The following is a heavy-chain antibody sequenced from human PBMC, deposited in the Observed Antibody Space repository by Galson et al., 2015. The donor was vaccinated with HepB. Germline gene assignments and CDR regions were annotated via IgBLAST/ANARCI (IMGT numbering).Heavy chain of an antibody. Sequence: SLRLSCAASGFTFSDYYMSWIRQAPGKGLEWVSYISSSGSTIYYADSVKGRFTISRDNAKNSLYLQMNSLRAEDTAVYYCARDFWEEVPAAMPDYGDYGFDYWGQGTLVTVSS. CDR2: ISSSGSTI. CDR1: GFTFSDYY. D-gene: IGHD2-2*01. J-gene: IGHJ4*02. V-gene: IGHV3-11*01. CDR3: ARDFWEEVPAAMPDYGDYGFDY.